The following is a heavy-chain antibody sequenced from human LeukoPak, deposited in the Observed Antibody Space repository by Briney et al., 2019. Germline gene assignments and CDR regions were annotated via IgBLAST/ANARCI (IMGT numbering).Heavy chain of an antibody. CDR1: GYTFTSYD. CDR2: MNPNSGNT. Sequence: ASVKVSCKASGYTFTSYDINWVRQATGQGLEWMGWMNPNSGNTGYAQKFQGRVTMTRNTSISTAYMELSSLRSEDTAVYYCARLMYCYDILTGCPAGYYYYYMDVWGKGTTVTISS. J-gene: IGHJ6*03. V-gene: IGHV1-8*01. D-gene: IGHD3-9*01. CDR3: ARLMYCYDILTGCPAGYYYYYMDV.